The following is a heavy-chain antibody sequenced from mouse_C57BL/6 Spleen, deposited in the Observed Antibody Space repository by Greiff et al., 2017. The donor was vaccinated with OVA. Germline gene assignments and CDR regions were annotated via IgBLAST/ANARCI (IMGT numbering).Heavy chain of an antibody. V-gene: IGHV1-82*01. J-gene: IGHJ3*01. CDR2: IYPGDGDT. Sequence: LVESGPELVKPGASVKISCKASGYAFSSSWMNWVKQRPGKGLEWIGRIYPGDGDTNYNGKFKGKATLTADKSSSTAYMQLSSLTSEDSAVYFCARWGTAQATVAYWGQGTLVTVSA. D-gene: IGHD3-2*02. CDR3: ARWGTAQATVAY. CDR1: GYAFSSSW.